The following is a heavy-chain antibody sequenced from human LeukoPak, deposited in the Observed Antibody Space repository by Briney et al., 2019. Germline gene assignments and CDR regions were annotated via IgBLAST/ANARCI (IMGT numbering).Heavy chain of an antibody. D-gene: IGHD3-10*01. CDR2: TRNKANSYTT. CDR1: GFTFSSYA. V-gene: IGHV3-72*01. J-gene: IGHJ3*02. CDR3: ASLSGGADAFDI. Sequence: GGSLRLSCAASGFTFSSYAMHWVRQAPGKGLEWVGRTRNKANSYTTEYAASVKGRFTISRDDSKNSLYLQMNSLKTEDTAVYYCASLSGGADAFDIWGQGTMVTVSS.